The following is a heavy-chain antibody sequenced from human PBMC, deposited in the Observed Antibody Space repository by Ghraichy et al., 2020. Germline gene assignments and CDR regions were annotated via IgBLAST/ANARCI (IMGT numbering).Heavy chain of an antibody. D-gene: IGHD2-15*01. J-gene: IGHJ4*02. CDR2: VSDSGVRT. CDR3: AKAFCSGGNCPPDY. Sequence: GGSLRLSCAASGFTFSTYAMNWVRQAPGKGLEWVSSVSDSGVRTYYADSVKGRFTISRDNSKNTLYLQVNSLRAADTGLYYCAKAFCSGGNCPPDYWGQGTLVTVSS. V-gene: IGHV3-23*01. CDR1: GFTFSTYA.